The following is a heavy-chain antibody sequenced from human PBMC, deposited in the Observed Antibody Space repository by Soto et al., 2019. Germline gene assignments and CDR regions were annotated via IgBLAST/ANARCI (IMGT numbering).Heavy chain of an antibody. CDR3: ARLLNTATVTDPGY. J-gene: IGHJ4*02. D-gene: IGHD5-18*01. CDR2: IYPGDSDT. Sequence: GESLKISCRASGYSFTAYWIAWVRQMPGKGLEWMGIIYPGDSDTRYSPSFQGQVTISADKSISTAYPQWSSLKASDTAMYYCARLLNTATVTDPGYWGQGTLVTVSS. V-gene: IGHV5-51*01. CDR1: GYSFTAYW.